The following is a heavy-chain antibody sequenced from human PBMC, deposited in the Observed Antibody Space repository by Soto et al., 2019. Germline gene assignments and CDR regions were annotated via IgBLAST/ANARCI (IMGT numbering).Heavy chain of an antibody. Sequence: EVQLVESGGGLVQPGGSLRLSCAASGFTFSAYWMSWVRQAPGKGLECVANIKRDGSEKYYVDPVKGRFTISRDNAKNSLDLQMISLRAEDTAVYYCATSMGRGGNDYWGQGTMVTVSS. CDR2: IKRDGSEK. J-gene: IGHJ4*02. CDR1: GFTFSAYW. V-gene: IGHV3-7*02. D-gene: IGHD3-10*01. CDR3: ATSMGRGGNDY.